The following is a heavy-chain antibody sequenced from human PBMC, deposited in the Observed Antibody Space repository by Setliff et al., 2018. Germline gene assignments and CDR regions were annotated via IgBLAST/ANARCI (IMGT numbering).Heavy chain of an antibody. J-gene: IGHJ4*02. CDR1: GFTFSSYE. Sequence: GGSLRLSCAASGFTFSSYEMNWVRQAPGKGLEWVSYISSSGSTIYYADSVKGRFTISRDNAKNSLYLQMNSLKIEDTAVYYCTRDFWPESSGFAFGQWGQGTLVTVSS. D-gene: IGHD3-22*01. CDR2: ISSSGSTI. V-gene: IGHV3-48*03. CDR3: TRDFWPESSGFAFGQ.